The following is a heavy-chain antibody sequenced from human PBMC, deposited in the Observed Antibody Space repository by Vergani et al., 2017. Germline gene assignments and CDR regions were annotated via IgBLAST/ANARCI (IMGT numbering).Heavy chain of an antibody. Sequence: EVQLVESGGGLVQPGGSLRLSCAASGFTFSSYWMSWVRQAPGKGLEWVANIKQDGSEKYYVDSVKGRFTISRDNAKNSLYLQMNSQRAEDTAVYYCARGGGPYYYYYGMDVWGQGTTVTXSS. CDR2: IKQDGSEK. CDR3: ARGGGPYYYYYGMDV. V-gene: IGHV3-7*03. J-gene: IGHJ6*02. CDR1: GFTFSSYW.